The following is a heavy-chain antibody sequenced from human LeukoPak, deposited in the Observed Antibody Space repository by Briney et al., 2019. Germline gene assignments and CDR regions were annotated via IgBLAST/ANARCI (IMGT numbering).Heavy chain of an antibody. J-gene: IGHJ4*02. CDR1: GFTFNNYA. D-gene: IGHD1-26*01. CDR3: AQWSRYFDY. Sequence: QAGGSLRLSCVASGFTFNNYAMTWVSQAPGKGLEWVSAISGSGYSTYYADSVKGRFTISRDNSKNTLYLQMNSLRAEDTALYFCAQWSRYFDYWGQGTLVTVSS. V-gene: IGHV3-23*01. CDR2: ISGSGYST.